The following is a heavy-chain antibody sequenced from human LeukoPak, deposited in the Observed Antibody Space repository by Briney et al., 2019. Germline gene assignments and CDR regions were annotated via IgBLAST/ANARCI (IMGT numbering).Heavy chain of an antibody. Sequence: PGGSLRLSCEASGFTFSSYAVSWVRQAPGKGLEWVSGISTNGGSTSYADSVKGRLTISRDNPRNMLYMEMNSLRAEDTAVYYSSVMHRYYDGSGYWVQWGQGTLVTVSS. V-gene: IGHV3-23*01. D-gene: IGHD3-22*01. J-gene: IGHJ4*02. CDR2: ISTNGGST. CDR3: SVMHRYYDGSGYWVQ. CDR1: GFTFSSYA.